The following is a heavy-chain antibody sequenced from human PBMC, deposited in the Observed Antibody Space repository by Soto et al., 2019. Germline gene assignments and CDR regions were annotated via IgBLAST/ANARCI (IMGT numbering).Heavy chain of an antibody. J-gene: IGHJ4*02. CDR3: AREGSYSAYNFAHGIQLWSFDF. V-gene: IGHV4-4*07. CDR1: GGSINTFY. CDR2: IFSSGST. Sequence: SETLSLTCIVSGGSINTFYWSWARQPAGKGLEWIGRIFSSGSTSFNPSLESRVAMSVDTSKNHFSLNLSSVTAADMAVYYCAREGSYSAYNFAHGIQLWSFDFWGQGALVTVSS. D-gene: IGHD5-12*01.